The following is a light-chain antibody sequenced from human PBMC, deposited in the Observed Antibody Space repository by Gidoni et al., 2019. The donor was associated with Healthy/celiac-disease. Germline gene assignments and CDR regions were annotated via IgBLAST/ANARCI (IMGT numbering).Light chain of an antibody. Sequence: DIQMTQSPSALPASVGDRVTITCRASQSISSYLNWYQQKPGKAPKLLIYAASSLQSGVPSRFSGSGSGTDFTITISSLQPEDFATDYCQQSYSTPPWTFGQXTKVEIK. CDR2: AAS. J-gene: IGKJ1*01. CDR3: QQSYSTPPWT. CDR1: QSISSY. V-gene: IGKV1-39*01.